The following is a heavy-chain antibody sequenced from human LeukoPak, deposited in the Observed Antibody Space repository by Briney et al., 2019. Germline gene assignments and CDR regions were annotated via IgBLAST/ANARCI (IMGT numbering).Heavy chain of an antibody. CDR3: ARKRGRIAVAGDAFDI. CDR2: IYYSGST. Sequence: SETLSLTCTVSGVSISSSSYYWGWIRQPPGKGLEWIGSIYYSGSTYYNPSLKSRVTISVDTSKNHFSLKLSSVTAADTAVYYCARKRGRIAVAGDAFDIWGQGTMVTVSS. CDR1: GVSISSSSYY. J-gene: IGHJ3*02. V-gene: IGHV4-39*01. D-gene: IGHD6-19*01.